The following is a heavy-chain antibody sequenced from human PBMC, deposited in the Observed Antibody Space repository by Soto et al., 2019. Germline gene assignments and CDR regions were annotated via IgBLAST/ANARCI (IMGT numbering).Heavy chain of an antibody. J-gene: IGHJ5*02. CDR3: ARGRHIAAPGTDWLET. Sequence: QVHLVESGGGLVKPGGSLRLSCAASGFIFSDYYMTWVRQAPGKGLEWVSYISGSTRYTNYADSVKGRFTISRDNAKNSLFLQMRSLGVEDTAVYYCARGRHIAAPGTDWLETWGQGTLVTVSS. CDR2: ISGSTRYT. D-gene: IGHD6-13*01. CDR1: GFIFSDYY. V-gene: IGHV3-11*06.